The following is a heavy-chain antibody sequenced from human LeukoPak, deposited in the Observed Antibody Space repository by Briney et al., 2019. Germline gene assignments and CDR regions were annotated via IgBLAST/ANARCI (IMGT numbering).Heavy chain of an antibody. Sequence: GGSLRLSCAASGFTFSSYSMNWVRQAPGKGLEWVSSISSSSSYIYYADSVKGRFTISRDNAKNSLYLQMNSLRAGDTAVYYCARVSSGYATDYWGQGTLVTVSS. CDR1: GFTFSSYS. D-gene: IGHD5-12*01. J-gene: IGHJ4*02. CDR3: ARVSSGYATDY. V-gene: IGHV3-21*01. CDR2: ISSSSSYI.